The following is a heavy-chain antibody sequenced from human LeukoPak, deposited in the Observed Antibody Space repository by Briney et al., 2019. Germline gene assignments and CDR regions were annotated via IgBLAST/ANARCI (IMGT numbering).Heavy chain of an antibody. CDR2: IDNRGST. CDR1: GGSFSAYF. CDR3: ARDGADSYD. D-gene: IGHD5-18*01. Sequence: SETLSLTCTVYGGSFSAYFWSWIRQPPGKGLEWIGEIDNRGSTACNQSLKSRVTISMDTSKNQFSLKLTSVTAADTAVYYCARDGADSYDWGQGTLVTVSS. V-gene: IGHV4-34*01. J-gene: IGHJ4*02.